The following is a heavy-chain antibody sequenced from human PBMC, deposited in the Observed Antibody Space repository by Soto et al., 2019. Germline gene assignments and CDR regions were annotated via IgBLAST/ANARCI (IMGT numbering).Heavy chain of an antibody. Sequence: GGSLRLSCAASGFTFSSYEMNWVRQAPGEGLEWVSYISSSGSTIYYADSVKGRFTISRDNAKNSLYLQMNSLRAEDTAVYYCARLYSSGWIDAFDIWGQGTMVTV. CDR3: ARLYSSGWIDAFDI. V-gene: IGHV3-48*03. CDR2: ISSSGSTI. D-gene: IGHD6-19*01. J-gene: IGHJ3*02. CDR1: GFTFSSYE.